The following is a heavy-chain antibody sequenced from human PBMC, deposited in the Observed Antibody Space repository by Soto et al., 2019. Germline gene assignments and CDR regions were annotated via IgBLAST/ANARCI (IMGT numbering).Heavy chain of an antibody. J-gene: IGHJ3*02. Sequence: GGSLRLSCAASGFTFSSSWMSWVRQAPGKGLEWVANIKQDGSEKYYVDSVKGRFTISRDNAKNSLYLQMNSLRAEDTAVYYCAGEYQLLSDFDIWGQGTMVTVSS. CDR2: IKQDGSEK. D-gene: IGHD2-2*01. V-gene: IGHV3-7*04. CDR1: GFTFSSSW. CDR3: AGEYQLLSDFDI.